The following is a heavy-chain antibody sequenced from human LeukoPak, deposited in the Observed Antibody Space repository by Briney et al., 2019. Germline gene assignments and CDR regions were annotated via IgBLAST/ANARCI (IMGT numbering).Heavy chain of an antibody. CDR1: GFTFSRYG. D-gene: IGHD3-22*01. Sequence: GGSLRLSCVASGFTFSRYGMHWVRQAPGKGLEWVAIIWYDGSNKYYADSVKGRFTISRDTSKNTLYMQMDSLRAEDTAVYYCASGDTTGYSGDAFNIWGQGTMVTVCS. J-gene: IGHJ3*02. CDR2: IWYDGSNK. CDR3: ASGDTTGYSGDAFNI. V-gene: IGHV3-33*03.